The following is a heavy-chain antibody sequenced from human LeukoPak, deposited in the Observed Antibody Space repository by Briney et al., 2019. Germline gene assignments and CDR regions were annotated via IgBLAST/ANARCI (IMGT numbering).Heavy chain of an antibody. D-gene: IGHD5-24*01. V-gene: IGHV3-53*01. CDR1: GFTVSSNY. J-gene: IGHJ4*02. CDR3: ARDSQGIDGSFDY. CDR2: IYSGGST. Sequence: PGGSLRLSCAASGFTVSSNYMSWVRQAPGKGLEWVSVIYSGGSTYYADSVKGRFTISRDNSKNTLYLQMNSLRAEDTAVYYCARDSQGIDGSFDYWGREPWSPSPQ.